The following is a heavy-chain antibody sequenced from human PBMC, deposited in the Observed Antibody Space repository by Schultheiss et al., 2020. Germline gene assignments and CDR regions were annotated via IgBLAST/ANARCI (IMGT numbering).Heavy chain of an antibody. CDR2: IIPILGIA. CDR1: GGTFSSYT. CDR3: AKDLAILTTVTRGIDY. D-gene: IGHD4-17*01. V-gene: IGHV1-69*04. J-gene: IGHJ4*02. Sequence: SVTVSCKASGGTFSSYTISWVRQAPGQGLEWMGRIIPILGIANYAQKFQGRVTITADKSTSTAYMELSSLRSEDTAVYYCAKDLAILTTVTRGIDYWGQGTLVNVSS.